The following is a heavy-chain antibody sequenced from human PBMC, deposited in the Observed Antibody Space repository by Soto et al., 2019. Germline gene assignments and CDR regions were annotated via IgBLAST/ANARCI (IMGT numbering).Heavy chain of an antibody. CDR2: LHYNGFA. V-gene: IGHV4-59*01. CDR1: GASMNDYY. CDR3: ARSGHIFAGVF. Sequence: SETLSLTCTVSGASMNDYYGSWIRQSPGKGLEHIGYLHYNGFAEYSPSLRSRVSISMDTSKNQFSLKLSSVTDADTASYYCARSGHIFAGVFWGQGILVTVSS. J-gene: IGHJ4*02. D-gene: IGHD3-16*01.